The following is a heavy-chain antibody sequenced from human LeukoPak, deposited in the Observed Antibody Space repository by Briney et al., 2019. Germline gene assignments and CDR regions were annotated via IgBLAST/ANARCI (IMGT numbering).Heavy chain of an antibody. D-gene: IGHD3-3*01. Sequence: ASVKVSCKLSGNTLRELPIQWVRQAGGKGLEWMAGFDPENAEIVYAQKFQGRVTMTEDTSTNTAYMELTSLTSDDTALYYCAARGSDFWSGFDYWGQGTQVTVSS. CDR2: FDPENAEI. J-gene: IGHJ4*02. CDR1: GNTLRELP. CDR3: AARGSDFWSGFDY. V-gene: IGHV1-24*01.